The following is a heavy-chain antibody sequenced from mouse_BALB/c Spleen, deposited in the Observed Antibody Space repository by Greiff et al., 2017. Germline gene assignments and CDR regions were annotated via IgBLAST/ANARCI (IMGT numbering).Heavy chain of an antibody. Sequence: EVHLVESGGGLVKPGGSLKLSCAASGFTFSSYTMSWVRQTPEKRLEWVATISSGGSYTYYPDSVKGRFTISRDNAKNTLYLQMSSLKSEDTAMYYCTRDLDFMDYWGQGTSVTVSS. J-gene: IGHJ4*01. CDR1: GFTFSSYT. CDR3: TRDLDFMDY. V-gene: IGHV5-6-4*01. CDR2: ISSGGSYT.